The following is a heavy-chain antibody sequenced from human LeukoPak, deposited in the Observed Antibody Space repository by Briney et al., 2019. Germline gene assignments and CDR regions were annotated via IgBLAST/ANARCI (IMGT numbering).Heavy chain of an antibody. D-gene: IGHD2-15*01. J-gene: IGHJ1*01. Sequence: GGSLRLSCAASGFTFDEYGMSWVRQAPGKGLEWVSGINWNGGSTGYADSVKGRFTISRDNAKNSLYLQMNSLRAEDTAVYYCARWDCSGGSCYSDFQHWGQGTLVTVSS. CDR2: INWNGGST. V-gene: IGHV3-20*04. CDR1: GFTFDEYG. CDR3: ARWDCSGGSCYSDFQH.